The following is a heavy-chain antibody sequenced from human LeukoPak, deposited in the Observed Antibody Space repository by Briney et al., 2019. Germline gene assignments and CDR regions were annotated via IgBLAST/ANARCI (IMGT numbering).Heavy chain of an antibody. V-gene: IGHV3-7*01. CDR2: IKQDGSEK. Sequence: GGSLRLSCAASGFTFSSYWMSWVRQAPGKGLEWVANIKQDGSEKYYVDSVEGRFTISRDNAKNSLYLQMNSLRAEDTAVYYCASRDSGSLFDYWGQGTLVTVSS. J-gene: IGHJ4*02. CDR3: ASRDSGSLFDY. D-gene: IGHD1-26*01. CDR1: GFTFSSYW.